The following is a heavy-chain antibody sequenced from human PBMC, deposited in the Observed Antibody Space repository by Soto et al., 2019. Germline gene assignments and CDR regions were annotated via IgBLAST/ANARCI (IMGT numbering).Heavy chain of an antibody. D-gene: IGHD3-10*01. CDR2: ISYDGSNK. V-gene: IGHV3-30-3*01. J-gene: IGHJ6*02. CDR1: GFTFSSYA. Sequence: QVQLVESGGGVVQPGWSLRLSCAASGFTFSSYAMHWVRQAPGKGLEWVAVISYDGSNKYYADSVKGRFTISRDNSKNTLYLQMNSLRAEDTAVYYCARVRSNYYYYGMDVWGQGTTVTVSS. CDR3: ARVRSNYYYYGMDV.